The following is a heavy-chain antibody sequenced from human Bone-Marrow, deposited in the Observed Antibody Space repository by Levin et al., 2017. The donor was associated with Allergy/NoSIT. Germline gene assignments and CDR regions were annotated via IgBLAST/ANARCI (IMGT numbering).Heavy chain of an antibody. CDR2: IYYSGST. D-gene: IGHD2-2*03. CDR3: ARVGYCSSTSCSAVFWFDP. J-gene: IGHJ5*02. Sequence: PSETLSLTCTVSGGSISSSGYYWSWIRQHPGKGLEWIGYIYYSGSTYYNPSLKSRVTISVDTSKKQFSLQLSSVTAADTAVYYCARVGYCSSTSCSAVFWFDPWGQGTLVTVSS. CDR1: GGSISSSGYY. V-gene: IGHV4-31*03.